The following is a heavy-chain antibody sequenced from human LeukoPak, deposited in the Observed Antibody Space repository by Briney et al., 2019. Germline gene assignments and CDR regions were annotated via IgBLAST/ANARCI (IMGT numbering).Heavy chain of an antibody. Sequence: SVKVSCKGSGGTFSSYAISWVRQAPGQGLEWMGGIIPIFGTANYAQKFQGRVTITADESTSTAYMELSSLRSEDTAVYYCARGKPRRRDGYNYPLDYWGQGTLVTVSS. CDR2: IIPIFGTA. CDR1: GGTFSSYA. J-gene: IGHJ4*02. D-gene: IGHD5-24*01. V-gene: IGHV1-69*13. CDR3: ARGKPRRRDGYNYPLDY.